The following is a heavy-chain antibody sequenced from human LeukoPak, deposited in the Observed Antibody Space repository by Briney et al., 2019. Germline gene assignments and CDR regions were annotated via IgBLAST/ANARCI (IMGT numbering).Heavy chain of an antibody. CDR1: GGSISSYY. Sequence: SETLSLTCTVSGGSISSYYWSWIRQPPGKGLEWIGYIYSTGSANYNPSLKSRVTMSVDMSNNQFSLKLTSVTAADTAVYYCARDRNGDQRANAFDIWGQGTKVTVSS. CDR3: ARDRNGDQRANAFDI. D-gene: IGHD2-21*02. CDR2: IYSTGSA. V-gene: IGHV4-59*12. J-gene: IGHJ3*02.